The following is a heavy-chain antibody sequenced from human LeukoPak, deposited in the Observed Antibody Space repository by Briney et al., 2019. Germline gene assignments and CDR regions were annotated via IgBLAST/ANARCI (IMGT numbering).Heavy chain of an antibody. CDR1: GFTVSSNY. CDR2: IYSGGST. J-gene: IGHJ4*02. Sequence: GGSLRLSCAASGFTVSSNYMSWVRQAPGKGLEWVSVIYSGGSTYYADSVKGRFTISRDNSKNTRYLQMNSLRAEDTAVYYCARAPMVTGLDYWGQGTLVTVSS. D-gene: IGHD4/OR15-4a*01. CDR3: ARAPMVTGLDY. V-gene: IGHV3-53*01.